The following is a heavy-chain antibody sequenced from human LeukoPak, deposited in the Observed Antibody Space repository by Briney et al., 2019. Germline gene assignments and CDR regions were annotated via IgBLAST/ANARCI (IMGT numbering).Heavy chain of an antibody. CDR3: ARGGSRVVTYGNFDY. CDR1: GYTFTSYA. J-gene: IGHJ4*02. Sequence: GASVKVSCKASGYTFTSYAMHWVRQAPGQRLEWMGWINAGNGNTGYSQKFQGRVTITRDTSASTAYMELSSLRSDDTAVYYCARGGSRVVTYGNFDYWGQGTLVTVSS. V-gene: IGHV1-3*01. D-gene: IGHD2-21*02. CDR2: INAGNGNT.